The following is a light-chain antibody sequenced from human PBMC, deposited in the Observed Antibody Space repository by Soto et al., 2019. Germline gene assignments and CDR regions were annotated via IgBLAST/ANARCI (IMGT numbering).Light chain of an antibody. CDR3: LQYNVYPLT. CDR2: KAS. Sequence: DIQMTQSPSTLSASVGDRVTITCRASQNINRWLAWYQQRPGKAPNLLIHKASTLEAGVPSRFSGSASGTEFTLTISSLEPDDFAAYFCLQYNVYPLTFVGGTKLEIK. J-gene: IGKJ4*01. V-gene: IGKV1-5*03. CDR1: QNINRW.